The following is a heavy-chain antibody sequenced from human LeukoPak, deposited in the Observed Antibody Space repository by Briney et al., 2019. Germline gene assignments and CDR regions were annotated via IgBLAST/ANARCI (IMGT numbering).Heavy chain of an antibody. J-gene: IGHJ4*02. CDR1: GGTFSSYA. CDR3: ARDPPILTGYYAY. D-gene: IGHD3-9*01. V-gene: IGHV1-69*04. Sequence: SVKVSCKASGGTFSSYAISWVRQAPGQGLELMGRIIPILGIANYAQKFQGRVTITADKSTSTAYMELSSRRSEDTAVYYCARDPPILTGYYAYWGQGTLVTVSS. CDR2: IIPILGIA.